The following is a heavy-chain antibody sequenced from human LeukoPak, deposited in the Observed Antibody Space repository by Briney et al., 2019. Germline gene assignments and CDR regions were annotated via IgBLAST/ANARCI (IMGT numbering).Heavy chain of an antibody. V-gene: IGHV3-21*05. CDR2: ISSSSSYI. Sequence: GGSLRLSCAASGFTFSSYSMNWVRQAPGKGLEWVSYISSSSSYIYYADSVKGRFTISRDNAKNSLYLQMNSLRAEDTAVYYCARDQGEMDAFDYWGQGTLVTVSS. CDR3: ARDQGEMDAFDY. D-gene: IGHD3-16*01. J-gene: IGHJ4*02. CDR1: GFTFSSYS.